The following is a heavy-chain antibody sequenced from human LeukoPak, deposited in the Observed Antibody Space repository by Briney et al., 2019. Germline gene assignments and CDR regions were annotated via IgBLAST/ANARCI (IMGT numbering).Heavy chain of an antibody. D-gene: IGHD1-26*01. J-gene: IGHJ5*02. Sequence: GESLKISCKGSGYSFTGYWIGWVRQMPGKELEWMGSIYPVNSDTRYSPSFQGQVTMSVDKSISTAYLQWSSLKASDTAMYYCARSGTYYNWFDTWGQGTLVTVSS. CDR3: ARSGTYYNWFDT. CDR2: IYPVNSDT. V-gene: IGHV5-51*01. CDR1: GYSFTGYW.